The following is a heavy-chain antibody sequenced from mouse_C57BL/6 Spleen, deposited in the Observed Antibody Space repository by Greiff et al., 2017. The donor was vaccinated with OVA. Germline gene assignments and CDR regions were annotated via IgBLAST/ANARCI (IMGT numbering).Heavy chain of an antibody. CDR1: GYSITSGYY. Sequence: EVKLVESGPGLVKPSQSLSLTCSVTGYSITSGYYWNWIRQFPGNKLEWMGYISYDGSNNYNPSLKNRISITRDTSKNQFFLKLNSVTTEDTATYYCARESLYYDYDGGFDYWGQGTTLTVSS. J-gene: IGHJ2*01. CDR2: ISYDGSN. V-gene: IGHV3-6*01. D-gene: IGHD2-4*01. CDR3: ARESLYYDYDGGFDY.